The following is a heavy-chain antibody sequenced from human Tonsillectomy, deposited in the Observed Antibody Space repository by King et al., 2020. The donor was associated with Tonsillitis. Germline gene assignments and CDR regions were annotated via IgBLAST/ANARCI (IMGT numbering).Heavy chain of an antibody. D-gene: IGHD3-22*01. V-gene: IGHV3-23*03. J-gene: IGHJ4*02. Sequence: VQLVESGGDLVQPGGSLRLSCAASGFTFSSYAMSWVRQAPGKGLEWVSVIYSGGSSTYYADSVKGRFTISRDNSKNTLYLQMNSLRAEDTAVYYCAHYDSSGYYFDYWGQGTLVTVSS. CDR2: IYSGGSST. CDR1: GFTFSSYA. CDR3: AHYDSSGYYFDY.